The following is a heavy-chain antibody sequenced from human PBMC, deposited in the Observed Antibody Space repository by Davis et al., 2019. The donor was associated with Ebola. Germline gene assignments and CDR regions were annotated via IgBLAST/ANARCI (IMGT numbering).Heavy chain of an antibody. CDR2: ISSSSSTI. Sequence: GGSLRLSCAASGFTFSSYSMNWVRQAPGKGLEWVSYISSSSSTIYYADSVKGRFTISRDNSKNTLYLQMNSLRAEDTAVYYCASPPAAMTIYYFDYWGQGTLVTVSS. J-gene: IGHJ4*02. CDR1: GFTFSSYS. D-gene: IGHD2-2*01. V-gene: IGHV3-48*01. CDR3: ASPPAAMTIYYFDY.